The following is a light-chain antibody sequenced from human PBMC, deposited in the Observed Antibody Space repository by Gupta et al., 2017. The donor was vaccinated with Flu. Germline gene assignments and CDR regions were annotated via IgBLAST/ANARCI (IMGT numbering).Light chain of an antibody. CDR1: QNINVN. J-gene: IGKJ4*01. CDR3: QQYHSWPPLT. CDR2: GAS. V-gene: IGKV3-15*01. Sequence: EIVMTPSPATWSVSPGERATLSCRASQNINVNLALYQHKPGQAPRLLITGASARAAGVPARFSASGSASGTDFNLTISSLQSEDCALYYCQQYHSWPPLTFGGGTKLEIK.